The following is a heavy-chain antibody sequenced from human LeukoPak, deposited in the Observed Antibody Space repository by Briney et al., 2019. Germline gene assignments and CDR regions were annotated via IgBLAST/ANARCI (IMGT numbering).Heavy chain of an antibody. V-gene: IGHV3-23*01. J-gene: IGHJ4*02. Sequence: GGSLRLSCAASGFTFSSYAMSWVRQAPGKGLGWVSAISGSGGSTYYADSVKGWFTISRDNSKNTLYLQMNSLRAEDTAVYYCAKDNVVVPAAIDYWGQGTLVTVSS. CDR3: AKDNVVVPAAIDY. D-gene: IGHD2-2*01. CDR1: GFTFSSYA. CDR2: ISGSGGST.